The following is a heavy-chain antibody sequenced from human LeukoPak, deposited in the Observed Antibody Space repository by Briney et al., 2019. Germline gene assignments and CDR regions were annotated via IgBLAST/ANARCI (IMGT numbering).Heavy chain of an antibody. J-gene: IGHJ4*02. CDR3: ARDHGSDWHYFDY. CDR2: ISSSGNTI. V-gene: IGHV3-48*03. Sequence: PGGSLRLSCAPSGFTFSGYEMNWVRQAPGKGLEWVSYISSSGNTIYYADSVKGRFTISRDNAKNSLYLQMNSLRAEDTAVYYCARDHGSDWHYFDYWGQGTLVTVSS. D-gene: IGHD6-19*01. CDR1: GFTFSGYE.